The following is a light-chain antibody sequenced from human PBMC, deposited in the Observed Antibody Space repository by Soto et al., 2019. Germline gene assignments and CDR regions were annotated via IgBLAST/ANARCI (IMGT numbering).Light chain of an antibody. CDR2: APS. Sequence: EVVLTQSPATLSLSPGDSAALSCWASQTLRVNNFAWYHQKPGQPPRLLVYAPSGTATGIPDRFSGSGSRKVFNLTISSVAPEYFGIYYCHQFGSSPFTFGPGTKV. V-gene: IGKV3-20*01. J-gene: IGKJ3*01. CDR3: HQFGSSPFT. CDR1: QTLRVNN.